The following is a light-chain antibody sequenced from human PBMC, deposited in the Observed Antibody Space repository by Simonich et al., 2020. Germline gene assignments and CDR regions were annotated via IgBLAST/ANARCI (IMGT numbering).Light chain of an antibody. CDR1: QSVSSSD. J-gene: IGKJ2*01. V-gene: IGKV3D-20*01. CDR3: QQYGSSPPKYT. CDR2: DAS. Sequence: EIVLTQSPATLSLSPGERATLSCGASQSVSSSDVAWYQQKPGLAPRLLIYDASSRATGIPDRFSGSGSGTDFTLTISRLEPEDFAVYYCQQYGSSPPKYTFGQGTKLEIK.